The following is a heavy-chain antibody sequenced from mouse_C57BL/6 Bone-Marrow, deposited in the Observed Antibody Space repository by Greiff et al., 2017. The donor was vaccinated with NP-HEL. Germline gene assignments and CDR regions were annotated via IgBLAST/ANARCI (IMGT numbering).Heavy chain of an antibody. D-gene: IGHD2-3*01. CDR3: ARRDDGYSWFAY. J-gene: IGHJ3*01. Sequence: VQLQQSGPELVKPGASVKIPCKASGYTFTDYNMDWVKQSHGKSLERIGDINPNNGGTIYNQKFKGKATLTVDKSSSTAYMELRSLTSEDTAVYYCARRDDGYSWFAYWGQGTLVTVSA. CDR2: INPNNGGT. V-gene: IGHV1-18*01. CDR1: GYTFTDYN.